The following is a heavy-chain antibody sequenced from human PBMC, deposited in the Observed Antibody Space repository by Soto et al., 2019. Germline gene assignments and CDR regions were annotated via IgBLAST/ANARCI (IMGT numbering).Heavy chain of an antibody. Sequence: GGSLRLSCVASGFTLSSYWMDWVRQAPGKGLAWVSRLNSDGSTTTYADSVKGRFTISRDNAKNTLYLQMNSLRAEDTAVYYCGRQQLSGFXIWGQATMVTVSS. D-gene: IGHD6-13*01. J-gene: IGHJ3*02. CDR2: LNSDGSTT. V-gene: IGHV3-74*01. CDR3: GRQQLSGFXI. CDR1: GFTLSSYW.